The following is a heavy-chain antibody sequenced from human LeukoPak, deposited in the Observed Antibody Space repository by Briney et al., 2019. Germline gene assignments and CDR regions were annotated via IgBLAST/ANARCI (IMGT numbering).Heavy chain of an antibody. J-gene: IGHJ4*02. Sequence: ASVTVSCKASGYTFTSYGISWVRQAPGQGLEWMGWINTNTGNPTYAQGFTGRFVFSLDTSVSTAYLQISSLKAEDTAVYYCARVGGSGYYPLDYWGQGTLVTVSS. CDR2: INTNTGNP. CDR3: ARVGGSGYYPLDY. D-gene: IGHD3-22*01. CDR1: GYTFTSYG. V-gene: IGHV7-4-1*02.